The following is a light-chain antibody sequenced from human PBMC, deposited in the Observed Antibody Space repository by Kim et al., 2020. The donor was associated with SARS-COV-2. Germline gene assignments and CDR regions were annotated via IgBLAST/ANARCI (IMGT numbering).Light chain of an antibody. Sequence: ASVGDRVTITCRASQGINTYLAWYQQKPGEAPKLLIYGASTLQSGVPSRFSGSGYGTDFTLTISSLQPEDFATYYCLQVKSYPLTFGGGTKVDIK. J-gene: IGKJ4*01. V-gene: IGKV1-9*01. CDR3: LQVKSYPLT. CDR2: GAS. CDR1: QGINTY.